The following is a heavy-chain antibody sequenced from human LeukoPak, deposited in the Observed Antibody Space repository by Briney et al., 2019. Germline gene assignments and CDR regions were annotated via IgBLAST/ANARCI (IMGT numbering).Heavy chain of an antibody. D-gene: IGHD3-3*01. CDR3: ARSSSLWSGYYLNWFDP. CDR1: GFTFSSYS. V-gene: IGHV3-7*01. Sequence: PGGSLRLSCAASGFTFSSYSMNWVRQAPGKGLEWVANIKQDGSEKYYVDSVKGRFTISRDNAKNTLYLQMNSLRAEDTAVYYCARSSSLWSGYYLNWFDPWGQGTLVTVSS. CDR2: IKQDGSEK. J-gene: IGHJ5*02.